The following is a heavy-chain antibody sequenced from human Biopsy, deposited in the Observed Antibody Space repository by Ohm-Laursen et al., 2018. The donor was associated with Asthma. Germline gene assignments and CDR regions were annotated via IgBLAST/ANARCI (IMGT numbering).Heavy chain of an antibody. CDR3: ARGPELDV. V-gene: IGHV4-34*01. Sequence: TLSLICGLNGGLLRGYVWTWIRQPPGKGLEWIGEIPEGGSTTVNPSLKSRVTISVDPSKSQLSLKLRSMSAADTAVYYCARGPELDVWGQGTTVTVSS. J-gene: IGHJ6*02. CDR1: GGLLRGYV. CDR2: IPEGGST.